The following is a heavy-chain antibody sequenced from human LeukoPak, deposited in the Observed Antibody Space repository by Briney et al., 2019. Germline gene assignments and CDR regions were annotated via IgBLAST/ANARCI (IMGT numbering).Heavy chain of an antibody. CDR3: AEDSNFWSGYSDY. J-gene: IGHJ4*02. V-gene: IGHV3-23*01. CDR1: GFTFSSYA. Sequence: GGSLRLSCAASGFTFSSYAMSWVRQAPGKGLEWVSAISGSGGSTYYADSVKGRFTISRDNSKNTLYLQMNSLRAEDTAVYYCAEDSNFWSGYSDYWGQGTLVTVSS. D-gene: IGHD3-3*01. CDR2: ISGSGGST.